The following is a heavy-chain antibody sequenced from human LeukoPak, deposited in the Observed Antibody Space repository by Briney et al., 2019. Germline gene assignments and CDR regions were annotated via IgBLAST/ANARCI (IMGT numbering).Heavy chain of an antibody. D-gene: IGHD3-10*02. CDR1: GFTFDDYG. CDR2: INWNGGST. CDR3: AELGITMIGGV. V-gene: IGHV3-20*04. J-gene: IGHJ6*04. Sequence: GGSLRLSCAASGFTFDDYGVSWVRQAPGKGLEWVSGINWNGGSTGYADSVKGRFTISRDNAKNSLYLQMNSLRAEDTAVYYCAELGITMIGGVWGKGTTVTISS.